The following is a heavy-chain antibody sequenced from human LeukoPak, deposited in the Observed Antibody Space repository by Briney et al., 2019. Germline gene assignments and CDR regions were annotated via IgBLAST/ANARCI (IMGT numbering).Heavy chain of an antibody. Sequence: GGSLRLSCAASGFTFSSYWMHWVRQAPGKGLVWVSRINNDGSSTSYADSVKGRFTISRDNAKNTLYLQMNSLRAEDTAVYYCVRGNSGYGNFDYWGQGTLVTVSS. J-gene: IGHJ4*02. V-gene: IGHV3-74*01. CDR3: VRGNSGYGNFDY. CDR2: INNDGSST. CDR1: GFTFSSYW. D-gene: IGHD5-12*01.